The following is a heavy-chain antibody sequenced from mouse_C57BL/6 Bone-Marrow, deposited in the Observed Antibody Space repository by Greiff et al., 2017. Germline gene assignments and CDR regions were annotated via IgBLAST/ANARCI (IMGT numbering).Heavy chain of an antibody. D-gene: IGHD1-1*01. CDR1: GYSITSGYY. J-gene: IGHJ4*01. Sequence: VQLQQSGPGLVKPSQSLSLTCSVTGYSITSGYYWNWIRQFPGNKLEWMGYISYDGSNNYNPSLKNRINMTRDTSKNQFFLKLNSVITEDTATYYCARDRDGSSPLYAMDYWGQGTSVTVSS. CDR2: ISYDGSN. CDR3: ARDRDGSSPLYAMDY. V-gene: IGHV3-6*01.